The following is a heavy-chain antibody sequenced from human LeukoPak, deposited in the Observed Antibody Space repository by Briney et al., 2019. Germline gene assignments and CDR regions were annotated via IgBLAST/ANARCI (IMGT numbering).Heavy chain of an antibody. Sequence: SETLSLTCTVSGGSINSDYLSWIRQPPGKGLEWIGYINYSGNTNYNPSLNSRVTISVDTSKNQFSLKLSSVTAADTAVYYCARRPSILYYYYGMDVWGQGTTVTVSS. CDR3: ARRPSILYYYYGMDV. J-gene: IGHJ6*02. CDR2: INYSGNT. D-gene: IGHD2-2*02. CDR1: GGSINSDY. V-gene: IGHV4-59*08.